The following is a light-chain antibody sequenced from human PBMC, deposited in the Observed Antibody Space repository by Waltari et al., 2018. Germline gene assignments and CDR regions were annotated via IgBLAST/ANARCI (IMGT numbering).Light chain of an antibody. Sequence: SYVLTQPPSVSVAPGDTARVTCGGDNIGRKTVHWYQQKPGQAPILVISHDSDRTSGIPERFSGYTYGNTATLTISRVVAGDEADYYCQVWDVSSDHLYVFGTGTRVTV. CDR1: NIGRKT. V-gene: IGLV3-21*04. J-gene: IGLJ1*01. CDR3: QVWDVSSDHLYV. CDR2: HDS.